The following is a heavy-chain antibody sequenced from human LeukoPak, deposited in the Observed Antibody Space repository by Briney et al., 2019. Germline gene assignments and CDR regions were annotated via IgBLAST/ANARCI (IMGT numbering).Heavy chain of an antibody. V-gene: IGHV3-23*01. CDR1: GFTFSSYA. Sequence: GGSLRLSCAASGFTFSSYAMSWVRQAPGKGLEWVSAISGSGGSTYYADSVKGRFTISRDNSKNTLYLQMNRLRAEDAAVYYWAGAVDGSGSYLVDYWGQGTMVTVSS. D-gene: IGHD3-10*01. CDR3: AGAVDGSGSYLVDY. J-gene: IGHJ4*02. CDR2: ISGSGGST.